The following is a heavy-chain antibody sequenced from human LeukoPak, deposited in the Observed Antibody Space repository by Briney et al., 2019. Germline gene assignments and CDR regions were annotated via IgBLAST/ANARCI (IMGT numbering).Heavy chain of an antibody. CDR2: IGSSGDDT. CDR1: GFTFSTYA. CDR3: ARAGEWTLGNMFDY. V-gene: IGHV3-23*01. Sequence: PGGSLRLSCAASGFTFSTYAMRWVRQAPGKGLEWVSSIGSSGDDTYYAGSVKGRFTISRDNSKNTLYLQMNSLRAEDTAVYYCARAGEWTLGNMFDYWGQGTLVTVSS. J-gene: IGHJ4*02. D-gene: IGHD7-27*01.